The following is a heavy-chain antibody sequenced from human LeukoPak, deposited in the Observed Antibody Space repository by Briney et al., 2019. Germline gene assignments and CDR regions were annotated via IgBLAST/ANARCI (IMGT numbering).Heavy chain of an antibody. CDR2: ISYDGSDK. Sequence: GGSLRLSCAASGFTFSSHGMHWVRQAPGKGLEWVALISYDGSDKYYADSVKGRFTISRDNSKNTLYLQMNSLRAEDTAVYYCARTIFGPDAFDIWGQGTMVTVSS. V-gene: IGHV3-30*03. CDR1: GFTFSSHG. CDR3: ARTIFGPDAFDI. D-gene: IGHD3-3*01. J-gene: IGHJ3*02.